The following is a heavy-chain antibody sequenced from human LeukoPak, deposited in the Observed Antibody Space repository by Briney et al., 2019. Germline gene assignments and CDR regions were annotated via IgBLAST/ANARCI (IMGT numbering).Heavy chain of an antibody. V-gene: IGHV3-21*01. Sequence: GGSLRLSCAASGFTFSSCSMNWVRQAPGKGLEWVSSISSSSSYIYYADSVKGRFTISRDNAKNSLYLQMNSLRAEDTAVYYCASPGGRGCSSTSCAGYAFDIWGQGTMGTVSS. J-gene: IGHJ3*02. CDR3: ASPGGRGCSSTSCAGYAFDI. CDR2: ISSSSSYI. CDR1: GFTFSSCS. D-gene: IGHD2-2*01.